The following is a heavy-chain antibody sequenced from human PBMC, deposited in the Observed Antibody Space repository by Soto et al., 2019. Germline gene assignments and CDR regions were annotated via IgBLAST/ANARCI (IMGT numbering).Heavy chain of an antibody. Sequence: QITLKESGPTLVKPTQTLTLTCTFSGFSLSTSGVGVGWIRQPPGKALEWLALIYWDDDKRYSPSLKSRLTITKDTSKTQVVHTMTNMDPVDTATYYCAHSLIPNWGSRGAFDYWGQGTLVTVSS. D-gene: IGHD7-27*01. CDR2: IYWDDDK. J-gene: IGHJ4*02. CDR1: GFSLSTSGVG. CDR3: AHSLIPNWGSRGAFDY. V-gene: IGHV2-5*02.